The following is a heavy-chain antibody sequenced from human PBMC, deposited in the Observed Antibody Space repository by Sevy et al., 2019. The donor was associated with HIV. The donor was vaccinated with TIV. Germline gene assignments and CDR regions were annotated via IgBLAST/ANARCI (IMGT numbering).Heavy chain of an antibody. CDR2: ISYDGSNK. CDR1: GFTFSSYA. J-gene: IGHJ6*02. V-gene: IGHV3-30*04. D-gene: IGHD5-12*01. CDR3: ARWEGYNYDYYYYGMDV. Sequence: GGSLRLSCAASGFTFSSYAMHWVRQAPGKGLEWVAVISYDGSNKYYADSVKGRFTISRDNSKNTLYLQMNSLRAEDTAVYYCARWEGYNYDYYYYGMDVWGQGTTVTVSS.